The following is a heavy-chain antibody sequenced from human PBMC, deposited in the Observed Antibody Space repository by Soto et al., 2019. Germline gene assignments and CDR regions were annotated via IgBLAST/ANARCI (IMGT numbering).Heavy chain of an antibody. D-gene: IGHD6-19*01. CDR2: ISGNGGAT. V-gene: IGHV3-23*01. J-gene: IGHJ4*02. CDR1: GFTFSSYA. Sequence: EVQLLESGGGLVQPGGSLRLSCAASGFTFSSYAMSWVRQAPGKGLEWVSVISGNGGATYYADSVKGRFTISRDNSNSTLYLQMNILRAEDTAVYYCTKPTASWAVAGFPDYCGQGTMVTVSS. CDR3: TKPTASWAVAGFPDY.